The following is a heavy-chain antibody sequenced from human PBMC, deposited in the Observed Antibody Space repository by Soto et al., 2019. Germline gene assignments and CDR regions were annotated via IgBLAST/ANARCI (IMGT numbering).Heavy chain of an antibody. D-gene: IGHD3-3*01. Sequence: SETLSLTCTVSGGSISSGDYYWSWIRQPPGEGLEWIGYIYYSGSTYYNPSLKSRVTISVDTSKNQFPLKLSSVTAADTAVYYCARVLRFLEGHFDYWGQGTLVTVSS. CDR3: ARVLRFLEGHFDY. J-gene: IGHJ4*02. CDR2: IYYSGST. V-gene: IGHV4-30-4*01. CDR1: GGSISSGDYY.